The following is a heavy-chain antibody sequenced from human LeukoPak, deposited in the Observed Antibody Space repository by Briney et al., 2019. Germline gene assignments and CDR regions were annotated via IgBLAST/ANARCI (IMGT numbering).Heavy chain of an antibody. J-gene: IGHJ4*02. CDR1: GFTFSSYW. V-gene: IGHV3-7*05. CDR2: IKQDGSEK. CDR3: ARERFAGAIFDY. D-gene: IGHD3-16*01. Sequence: PGGSLRLPCAASGFTFSSYWMSWVRQAPGKGLEWVANIKQDGSEKYYVDSVKGRFTISRDNVKNSLYLQMNSLRAEDTAVYYCARERFAGAIFDYWGQGTLVTVSS.